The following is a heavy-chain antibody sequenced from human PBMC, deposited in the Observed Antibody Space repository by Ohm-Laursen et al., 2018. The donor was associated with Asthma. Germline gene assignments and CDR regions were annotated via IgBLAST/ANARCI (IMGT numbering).Heavy chain of an antibody. D-gene: IGHD2-15*01. Sequence: SLRLSCAASGFTFSSYAMHWVRQAPGKGLEWVAVGGSYYDGGLKYYADSVNGRFTVSRDDSKNTLYLQMNSLRPDDTAVYYCARDHSGGSFNDYWGQGTLVTVSS. CDR3: ARDHSGGSFNDY. CDR1: GFTFSSYA. V-gene: IGHV3-30-3*01. CDR2: GGSYYDGGLK. J-gene: IGHJ4*02.